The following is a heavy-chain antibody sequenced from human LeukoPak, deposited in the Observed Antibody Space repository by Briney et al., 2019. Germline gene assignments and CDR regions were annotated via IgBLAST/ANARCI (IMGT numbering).Heavy chain of an antibody. J-gene: IGHJ4*02. CDR2: IYSGGST. CDR3: ARVSVSFFDY. V-gene: IGHV3-53*01. CDR1: GFTVSSNY. Sequence: PGRSLRLSCAASGFTVSSNYMSWVRQAPGKGLEWVSVIYSGGSTYYADSVKGRFTISRDNSKNTLYLQMNSLRAEDTAVYYCARVSVSFFDYWGQGTLVTVSS.